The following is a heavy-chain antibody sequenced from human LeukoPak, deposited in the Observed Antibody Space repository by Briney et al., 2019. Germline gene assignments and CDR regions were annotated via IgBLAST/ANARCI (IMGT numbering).Heavy chain of an antibody. J-gene: IGHJ4*02. D-gene: IGHD3-10*01. CDR3: ASIMVRGVSRFDY. CDR1: GFTFSSYA. V-gene: IGHV3-23*01. Sequence: GGSLRLSCAASGFTFSSYAMSWVRQTPWKGLEWVSTVSGSGGSTYYADSVKGRFTISRDNSKNSLYLQMNSLRAEDTAVYYCASIMVRGVSRFDYWGQGTLVTVSS. CDR2: VSGSGGST.